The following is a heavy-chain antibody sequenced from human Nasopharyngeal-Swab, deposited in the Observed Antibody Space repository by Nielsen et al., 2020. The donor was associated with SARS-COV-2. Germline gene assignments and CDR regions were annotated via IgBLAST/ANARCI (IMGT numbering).Heavy chain of an antibody. CDR2: INTNTGNP. CDR3: AREGDASVPGTRFDY. CDR1: GYTFTNYA. Sequence: ASVKVSCKASGYTFTNYALNWVRQAPGQGLEWMGWINTNTGNPTYAQGFTGRFVFSLDTSVSTAYLQISGLKSEDTAIYRCAREGDASVPGTRFDYWGQGTQVTVSS. V-gene: IGHV7-4-1*02. D-gene: IGHD6-19*01. J-gene: IGHJ4*02.